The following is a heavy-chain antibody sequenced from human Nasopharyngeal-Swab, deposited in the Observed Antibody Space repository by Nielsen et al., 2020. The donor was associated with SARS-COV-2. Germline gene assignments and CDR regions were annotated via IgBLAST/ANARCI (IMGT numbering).Heavy chain of an antibody. CDR3: AKDGYGYGSYYFDY. Sequence: GGSLRLSCAASGFTFDDYAMHWVRQAPGKGLEWVSGISWNSGSIGYADSVKGRFTISRDNAKNSLYLQMNSLRAEDTALYYCAKDGYGYGSYYFDYWGQGTLVTVSS. V-gene: IGHV3-9*01. CDR1: GFTFDDYA. CDR2: ISWNSGSI. J-gene: IGHJ4*02. D-gene: IGHD5-12*01.